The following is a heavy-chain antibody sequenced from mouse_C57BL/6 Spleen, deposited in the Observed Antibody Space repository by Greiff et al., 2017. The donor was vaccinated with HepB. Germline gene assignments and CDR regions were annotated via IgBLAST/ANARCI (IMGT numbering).Heavy chain of an antibody. D-gene: IGHD2-4*01. V-gene: IGHV6-6*01. CDR2: IRNKANNHAT. CDR3: TSMITHYYAMDY. Sequence: DVKLVESGGGLVQPGGSMKLSCAASGFTFSDAWMDWVRQSPEKGLEWVAEIRNKANNHATYYAESVKGRFTISRDDSKSSVYLQMNSLRAEDTGIYYCTSMITHYYAMDYWGQGTSVTVSS. CDR1: GFTFSDAW. J-gene: IGHJ4*01.